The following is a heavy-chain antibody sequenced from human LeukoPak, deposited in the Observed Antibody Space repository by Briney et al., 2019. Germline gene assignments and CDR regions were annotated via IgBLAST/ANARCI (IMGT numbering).Heavy chain of an antibody. D-gene: IGHD2-2*01. CDR2: INPSGGST. CDR1: GYTFSSYG. V-gene: IGHV1-46*01. J-gene: IGHJ4*02. CDR3: ARGHCSSTSCPWGY. Sequence: ASVMVSCKASGYTFSSYGISWVRQAPGQGLEWMGIINPSGGSTSYAQKFQGRVTMTRDMSASTVYMELSSLRSEDTAVYYCARGHCSSTSCPWGYWGQGTLVTVSS.